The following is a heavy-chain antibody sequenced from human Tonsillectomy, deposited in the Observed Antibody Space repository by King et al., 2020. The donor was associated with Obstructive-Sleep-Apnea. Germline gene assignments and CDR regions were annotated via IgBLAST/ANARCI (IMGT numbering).Heavy chain of an antibody. CDR2: ISYDGSNK. J-gene: IGHJ3*02. CDR1: GFTFSSYA. D-gene: IGHD3-10*01. CDR3: AREYYGSGSSAFDI. Sequence: QLVQSGGGVVQPGRSLRLSCAASGFTFSSYAMHWVRQAPGKGLEWVAVISYDGSNKYYPDSGKGRFTISRDNSKNTLYLQMNSLRAEDTAVYYCAREYYGSGSSAFDIWGQGTMVTVSS. V-gene: IGHV3-30-3*01.